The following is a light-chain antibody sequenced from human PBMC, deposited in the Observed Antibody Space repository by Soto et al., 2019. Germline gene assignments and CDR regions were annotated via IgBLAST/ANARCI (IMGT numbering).Light chain of an antibody. CDR1: QSIVFW. J-gene: IGKJ2*01. Sequence: DIQMTQSPSTLSASVGDRVTITCRASQSIVFWLAWYRQKPGKAPNLLIYKASHLESGVPSRFSGSGSETEFTLTISSLQPDDFATYYCQQYNSYPYTFGQGTKLEIK. CDR3: QQYNSYPYT. CDR2: KAS. V-gene: IGKV1-5*03.